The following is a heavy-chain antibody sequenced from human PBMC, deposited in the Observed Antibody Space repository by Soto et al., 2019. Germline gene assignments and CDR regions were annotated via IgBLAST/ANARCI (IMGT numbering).Heavy chain of an antibody. D-gene: IGHD2-15*01. J-gene: IGHJ3*02. CDR3: ARGYCSGGSCHYDAFDI. Sequence: PGESLKISCKGSGYSFTSYWIGWVRQMPGKGLEWMGIIYPGDSDTRYNPSFQGQLTISADKCISNAHLQWSSLKALDTAMYYCARGYCSGGSCHYDAFDIWGQGTMVTGSS. CDR1: GYSFTSYW. V-gene: IGHV5-51*01. CDR2: IYPGDSDT.